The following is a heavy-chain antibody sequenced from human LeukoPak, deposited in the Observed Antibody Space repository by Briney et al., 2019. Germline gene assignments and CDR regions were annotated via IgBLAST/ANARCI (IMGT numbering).Heavy chain of an antibody. CDR2: MNPHGAKT. CDR3: ARVIAVSGNLGWNYYYGMDV. J-gene: IGHJ6*02. CDR1: GYILTSHD. Sequence: ASVKVSCKASGYILTSHDISWVRQAPGQGLEWTGWMNPHGAKTGYAQKFQGRLTMTRNTSIDTAYMELRSLRSEDTAVYYCARVIAVSGNLGWNYYYGMDVWGQGTTVTVSS. D-gene: IGHD6-19*01. V-gene: IGHV1-8*01.